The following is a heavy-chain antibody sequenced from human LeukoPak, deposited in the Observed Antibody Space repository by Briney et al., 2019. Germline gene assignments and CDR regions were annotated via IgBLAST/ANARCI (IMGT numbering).Heavy chain of an antibody. J-gene: IGHJ4*02. V-gene: IGHV3-30*02. CDR3: AKDGYVDIGATRPRD. Sequence: GGSLRLSCAASGFTFSSYGMHWVRQAPGKGLEWVAFIRYDGSNKYSADSVKGRFTISRDNSKNTLYLQMNSLRAEDTAVYYCAKDGYVDIGATRPRDWGQGTLVTVSS. D-gene: IGHD5-12*01. CDR2: IRYDGSNK. CDR1: GFTFSSYG.